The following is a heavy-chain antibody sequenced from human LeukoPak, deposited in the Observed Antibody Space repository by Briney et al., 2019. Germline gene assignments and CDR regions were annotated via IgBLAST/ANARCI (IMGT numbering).Heavy chain of an antibody. D-gene: IGHD2-15*01. Sequence: SETLSLTCTVSGDSISSSSYYWGWIRQPPGKGLEWIGSIYYRGSTYYNPSLKSRVTMSVDTSKNQFSLKLSSVTAADTAVYYCARGRYCSGGSCYDRLWRTNWFDSWGQGPLVTVSS. CDR3: ARGRYCSGGSCYDRLWRTNWFDS. CDR1: GDSISSSSYY. J-gene: IGHJ5*01. CDR2: IYYRGST. V-gene: IGHV4-39*07.